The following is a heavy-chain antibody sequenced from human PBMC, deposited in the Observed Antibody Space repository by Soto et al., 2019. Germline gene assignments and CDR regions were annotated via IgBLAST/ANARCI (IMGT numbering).Heavy chain of an antibody. J-gene: IGHJ4*02. CDR2: IYYSGNT. V-gene: IGHV4-61*01. D-gene: IGHD3-10*01. CDR3: VRERQLWLESNY. Sequence: QVQLRESGPGLVKPSETLSLTCSVSGDSVSSGSYFWSWIRQPPGKGLEWIGYIYYSGNTNHNPSLKSRVTVSLDTSKNQFSLRLTSVTAADTAVYYCVRERQLWLESNYWGQGTLVTVSS. CDR1: GDSVSSGSYF.